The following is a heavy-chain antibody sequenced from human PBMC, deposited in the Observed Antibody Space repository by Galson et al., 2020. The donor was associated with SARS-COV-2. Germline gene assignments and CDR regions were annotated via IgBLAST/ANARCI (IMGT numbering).Heavy chain of an antibody. J-gene: IGHJ4*02. Sequence: SETLSLTCTVSGGSISSSSYYWGWIRQPPGKGLEWIGSIYYSGSTYYNPSLKSRVTISVDTSKNQFSLKLSSVTAADTAVYYCARHSYYDSSGYYLPPFDYWGQGTLVTVSS. CDR3: ARHSYYDSSGYYLPPFDY. CDR2: IYYSGST. CDR1: GGSISSSSYY. V-gene: IGHV4-39*01. D-gene: IGHD3-22*01.